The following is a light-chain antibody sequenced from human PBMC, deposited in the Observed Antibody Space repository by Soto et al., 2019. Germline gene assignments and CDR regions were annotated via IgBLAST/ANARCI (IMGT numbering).Light chain of an antibody. CDR2: DVS. CDR3: SSYPSSGSRV. V-gene: IGLV2-14*01. CDR1: NSDVGGYNY. J-gene: IGLJ2*01. Sequence: QSVLTQPASVSGSPGQSIAISCTGTNSDVGGYNYVSWYQQHPGKAPKLMIYDVSNRPSGVSDRFSGSKSGNTASLTISGLQAEDEADYYCSSYPSSGSRVFGGGTKVTVL.